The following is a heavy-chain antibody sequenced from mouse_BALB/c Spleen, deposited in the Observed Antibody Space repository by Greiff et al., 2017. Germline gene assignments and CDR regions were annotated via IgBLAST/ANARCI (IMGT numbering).Heavy chain of an antibody. D-gene: IGHD1-3*01. CDR2: INPGSGGT. CDR1: GYAFTNYL. Sequence: QVQLKESGAELVRPGTSVKVSCKASGYAFTNYLIEWVKQRPGQGLEWIGVINPGSGGTNYNEKFKGKATLTADKSSSTAYMQLSSLTSDDSAVYFCARRYNWNFDYWGQGSTLTVS. CDR3: ARRYNWNFDY. V-gene: IGHV1-54*01. J-gene: IGHJ2*01.